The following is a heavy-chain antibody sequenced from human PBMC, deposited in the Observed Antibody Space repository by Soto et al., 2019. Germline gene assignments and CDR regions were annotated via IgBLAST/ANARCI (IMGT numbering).Heavy chain of an antibody. CDR2: INPNSGGT. Sequence: ASVKVSCKASGYTFTGCYMHWVRQAPGQGLEWMGWINPNSGGTNYAQKFQGWVTMTRDTSISTAYMELSRLRSDDTAVYYCAREWCSGGSCYSRLDYWGQGTQVTVTS. CDR3: AREWCSGGSCYSRLDY. J-gene: IGHJ4*02. V-gene: IGHV1-2*04. CDR1: GYTFTGCY. D-gene: IGHD2-15*01.